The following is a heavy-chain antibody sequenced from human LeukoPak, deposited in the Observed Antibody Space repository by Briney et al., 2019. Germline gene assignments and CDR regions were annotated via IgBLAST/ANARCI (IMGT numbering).Heavy chain of an antibody. Sequence: SETLSLTCTVSGGSISIYYWSWIRQPAGKGLECIGRIYTSGSTNYNPPLKSRVPMSVDTSKNQFSLKLSSVTAADTAVYYCARVNPYYDSSGTLDYWGQGTLVTVPS. V-gene: IGHV4-4*07. CDR3: ARVNPYYDSSGTLDY. CDR2: IYTSGST. J-gene: IGHJ4*02. CDR1: GGSISIYY. D-gene: IGHD3-22*01.